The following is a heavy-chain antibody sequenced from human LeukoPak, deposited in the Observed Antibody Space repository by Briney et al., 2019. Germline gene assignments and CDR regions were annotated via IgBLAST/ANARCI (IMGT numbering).Heavy chain of an antibody. CDR3: ARDGFDP. J-gene: IGHJ5*02. V-gene: IGHV3-48*01. Sequence: PGGSLRLSCAASGFTFTIFGLNWVRQAPGKGPEWVSYIDARSGITYYADSVQGRFTISRDNAKESVFLQMNSLRADDTAVYYCARDGFDPWGQGTLVTVSS. CDR1: GFTFTIFG. CDR2: IDARSGIT.